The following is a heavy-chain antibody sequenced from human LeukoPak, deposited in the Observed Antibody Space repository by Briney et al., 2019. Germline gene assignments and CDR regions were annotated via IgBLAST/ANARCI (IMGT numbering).Heavy chain of an antibody. D-gene: IGHD1-26*01. CDR1: GFAFSSFG. Sequence: GGSLRLSCAASGFAFSSFGMHWVRQAPGKGLEWVAVIWYDGTNKYYADSVKGRFTISRDNAKNSLYLQVNSLRVEDTAVYFCLGNPVGGSEVPGDYWGQGTLVTVSS. CDR3: LGNPVGGSEVPGDY. J-gene: IGHJ4*02. CDR2: IWYDGTNK. V-gene: IGHV3-33*03.